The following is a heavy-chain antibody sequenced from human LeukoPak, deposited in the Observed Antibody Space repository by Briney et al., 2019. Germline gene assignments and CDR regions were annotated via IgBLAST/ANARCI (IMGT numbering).Heavy chain of an antibody. V-gene: IGHV4-59*08. CDR3: ARHRHYYDSSAINYFDY. Sequence: PSETLSLTCTVSGGSISSYYWSWIRQPPGKGLEWIGYIYYSGSTNYNPSLKSRVTISVDTSKNQFSLKLSSVTAADTAVYYCARHRHYYDSSAINYFDYWGREPWSPSPQ. CDR2: IYYSGST. D-gene: IGHD3-22*01. J-gene: IGHJ4*02. CDR1: GGSISSYY.